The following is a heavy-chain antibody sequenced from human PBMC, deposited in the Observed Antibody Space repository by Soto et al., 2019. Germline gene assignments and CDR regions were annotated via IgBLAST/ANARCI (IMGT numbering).Heavy chain of an antibody. Sequence: LRLSCSASGFIFSESTIYWVRQVPGKGLEAISAVSTSGRSTYYADSVKDRFTISRDNSRNTLFLQMGSLRPEDTAIYYCVKQAHGLDGVAFDYWGQGTQVTVS. D-gene: IGHD2-15*01. CDR3: VKQAHGLDGVAFDY. CDR1: GFIFSEST. CDR2: VSTSGRST. J-gene: IGHJ4*02. V-gene: IGHV3-64D*06.